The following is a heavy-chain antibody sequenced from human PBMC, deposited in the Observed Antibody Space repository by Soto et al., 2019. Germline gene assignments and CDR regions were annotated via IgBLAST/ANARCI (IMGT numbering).Heavy chain of an antibody. J-gene: IGHJ4*02. V-gene: IGHV4-34*01. CDR3: ARSVAGNDY. CDR1: GGSFSAYY. Sequence: QVQLQQWGAGLLKPSETLSLNCAVYGGSFSAYYWSWIRQPPGRGLEWIGEINHSGSTNYNPSLKSRVIISVATSKNQFSLKLSSVTAADTAMYYCARSVAGNDYWGQGTLVTVSS. D-gene: IGHD6-19*01. CDR2: INHSGST.